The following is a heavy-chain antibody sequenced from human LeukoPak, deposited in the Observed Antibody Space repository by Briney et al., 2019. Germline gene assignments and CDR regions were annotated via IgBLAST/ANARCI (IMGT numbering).Heavy chain of an antibody. CDR1: GGSISSYY. CDR2: IYYSGST. D-gene: IGHD6-13*01. J-gene: IGHJ5*02. V-gene: IGHV4-59*08. Sequence: SETLSLTCTVSGGSISSYYWSWIRQPPGKGLEWIGYIYYSGSTNYNPSLKSRVTISVDTSKNQFSLKLSSVTAADTAVYYCARQAAAGPQGVDWFDPWGQGTLVTVSS. CDR3: ARQAAAGPQGVDWFDP.